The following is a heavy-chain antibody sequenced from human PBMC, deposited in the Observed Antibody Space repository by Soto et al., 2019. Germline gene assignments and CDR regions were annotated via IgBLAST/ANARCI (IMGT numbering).Heavy chain of an antibody. CDR3: AKEIYSGYDSYGMDV. CDR1: GFTSSSYA. V-gene: IGHV3-23*01. D-gene: IGHD5-12*01. CDR2: ISGSGGST. J-gene: IGHJ6*02. Sequence: GGSLRLSCAASGFTSSSYAMSWVRQAPGKGLEWVSAISGSGGSTYYADSVKGRFTISRDNSKNTLYLQMNSLRAEDTAVYYCAKEIYSGYDSYGMDVWGQGTTVTVSS.